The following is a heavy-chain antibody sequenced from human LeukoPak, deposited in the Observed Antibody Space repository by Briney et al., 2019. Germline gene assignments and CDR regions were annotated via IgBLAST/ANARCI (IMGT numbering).Heavy chain of an antibody. CDR2: ISWNSGSI. CDR1: GFTFDDYA. D-gene: IGHD2-15*01. Sequence: GGSLRLSWAASGFTFDDYAMHWVRQAPGKGLEWVSGISWNSGSIGYADPVKGRFTISRDNAKNSLYLQMNSLRAEDMALYYCAKDVSLGYCSGGSCSAHFDYWGQGTLVTVSS. J-gene: IGHJ4*02. CDR3: AKDVSLGYCSGGSCSAHFDY. V-gene: IGHV3-9*03.